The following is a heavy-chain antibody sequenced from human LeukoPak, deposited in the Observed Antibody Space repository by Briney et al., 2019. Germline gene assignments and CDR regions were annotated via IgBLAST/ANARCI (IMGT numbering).Heavy chain of an antibody. V-gene: IGHV3-7*01. D-gene: IGHD4-17*01. J-gene: IGHJ4*02. CDR2: VKQDGREK. CDR1: GFTFSSYA. Sequence: GGSLRLSCAASGFTFSSYAMSWVRQAPGKGLEWVANVKQDGREKFYVDSVKGRFTISRDNAKNSLYLQMNSLRAEDTAVYYCARGGPYGSFDYWGQGTLVTVSS. CDR3: ARGGPYGSFDY.